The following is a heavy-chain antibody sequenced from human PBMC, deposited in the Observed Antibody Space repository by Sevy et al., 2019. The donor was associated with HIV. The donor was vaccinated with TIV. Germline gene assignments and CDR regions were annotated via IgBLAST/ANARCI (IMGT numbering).Heavy chain of an antibody. Sequence: GSLRLSCAASGFTFSSYRMTWVRQAPGKGLEWVSCISSTSAYINYADSVKGRFTISRDNAKNLLYLQMDSLRAEDTAVYYCARAVLEISTWRSDYWGQGTLVTVSS. CDR3: ARAVLEISTWRSDY. V-gene: IGHV3-21*01. CDR2: ISSTSAYI. CDR1: GFTFSSYR. J-gene: IGHJ4*02. D-gene: IGHD1-1*01.